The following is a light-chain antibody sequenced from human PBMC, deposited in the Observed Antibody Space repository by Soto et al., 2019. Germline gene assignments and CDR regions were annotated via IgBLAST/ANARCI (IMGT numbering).Light chain of an antibody. CDR2: QDT. CDR3: RAWDRGTAV. J-gene: IGLJ1*01. Sequence: SYELTQPPSVSVSPGQTASITCSGDKLGDKYACWYQQKPGQSPVLVIYQDTRRPSGIPERFSGSNSGNTATLTISGTQAMDEADYYCRAWDRGTAVFGAGTKVTVL. CDR1: KLGDKY. V-gene: IGLV3-1*01.